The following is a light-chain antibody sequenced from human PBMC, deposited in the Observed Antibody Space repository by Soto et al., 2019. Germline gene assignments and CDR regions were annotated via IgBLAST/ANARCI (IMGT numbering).Light chain of an antibody. CDR2: DVS. V-gene: IGLV2-14*01. J-gene: IGLJ2*01. Sequence: QSVLAQPASVSGSPGQSITISCTGTSSDVGGYSYVSWYQQLPGKAPKLMIYDVSDRPSGVSNRFSGPKSGNTASLTISGLPAEDEADYSCTSYTSSSIYVFGGGRKVTVL. CDR3: TSYTSSSIYV. CDR1: SSDVGGYSY.